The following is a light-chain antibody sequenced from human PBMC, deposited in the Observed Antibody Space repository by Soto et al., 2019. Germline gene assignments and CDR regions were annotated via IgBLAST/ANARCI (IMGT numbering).Light chain of an antibody. CDR2: DAS. CDR3: QQYATSPGT. Sequence: ENVLTQSPATLSLSPGERATLSCGASQSVPRDYLAWYQQKPGLAPRLLIYDASTRAIGIPDRFSRSGSGTDFTLTVISLEPEDFAVYYSQQYATSPGTFGQGTRLEIK. CDR1: QSVPRDY. J-gene: IGKJ5*01. V-gene: IGKV3D-20*01.